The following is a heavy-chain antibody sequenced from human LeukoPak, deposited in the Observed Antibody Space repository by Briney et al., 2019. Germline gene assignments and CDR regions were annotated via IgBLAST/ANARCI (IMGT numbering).Heavy chain of an antibody. Sequence: PGESLKISCKGSGYSFTSYWIGWVRQMPGKGLEWMGIIYPGDSDTRYSPSFQGQVTISADKSISTAYLQWSSLKASDTAMYYCARHGKVVVAATSYYYYGMDVWGQGTTVTVSS. V-gene: IGHV5-51*01. CDR3: ARHGKVVVAATSYYYYGMDV. CDR2: IYPGDSDT. J-gene: IGHJ6*02. D-gene: IGHD2-15*01. CDR1: GYSFTSYW.